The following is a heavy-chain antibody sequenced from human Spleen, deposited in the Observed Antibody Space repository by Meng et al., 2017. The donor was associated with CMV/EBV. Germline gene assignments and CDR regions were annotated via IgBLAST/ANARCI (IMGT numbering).Heavy chain of an antibody. J-gene: IGHJ4*02. CDR2: IYYTGST. CDR3: ARNYYFDY. CDR1: GGSISSSSYY. Sequence: QLHLQVSGPGMGLPSEALSPTCTVSGGSISSSSYYWGWIRQPPGKGLEWIGSIYYTGSTYYNPSLKSRVTISMDTSKNQFSLRLSSVTAADTAVYYCARNYYFDYWGQGTLVTVSS. V-gene: IGHV4-39*01.